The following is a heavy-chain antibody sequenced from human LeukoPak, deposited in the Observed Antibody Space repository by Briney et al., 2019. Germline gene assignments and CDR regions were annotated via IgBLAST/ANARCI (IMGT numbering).Heavy chain of an antibody. V-gene: IGHV1-69*01. CDR1: GRTFSSYA. CDR2: IIPIFGTA. J-gene: IGHJ5*02. Sequence: SVKVFCKASGRTFSSYAISWVRQAPGQGLEGMGGIIPIFGTANYAQKLQGRVTITADESTSTAYMELSSLRSEDTAVYYCAREQGSSYYDSSGYYYSPVWFDPWGQGTLVTVSS. CDR3: AREQGSSYYDSSGYYYSPVWFDP. D-gene: IGHD3-22*01.